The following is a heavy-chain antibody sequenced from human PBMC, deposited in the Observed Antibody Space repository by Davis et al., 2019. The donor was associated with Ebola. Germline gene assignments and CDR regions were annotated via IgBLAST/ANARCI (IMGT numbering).Heavy chain of an antibody. J-gene: IGHJ4*02. CDR2: IRSKANSYAT. CDR1: GFTFSGSA. Sequence: GGSLRLSCAASGFTFSGSAMHWVRQASGKGLEWVGRIRSKANSYATAYAASVKGRFTISRDDSKNTAYLQMNSLKTEDTAVYYCTRQPLPVVAGSDWGQGTLVTVSS. D-gene: IGHD6-19*01. CDR3: TRQPLPVVAGSD. V-gene: IGHV3-73*01.